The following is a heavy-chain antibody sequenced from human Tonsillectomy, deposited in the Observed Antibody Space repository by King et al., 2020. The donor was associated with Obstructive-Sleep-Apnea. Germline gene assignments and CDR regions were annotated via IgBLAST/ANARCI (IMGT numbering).Heavy chain of an antibody. D-gene: IGHD6-13*01. V-gene: IGHV3-30*02. CDR2: IRYDGSNK. J-gene: IGHJ4*02. CDR3: AKATAAAGTFADY. Sequence: ESGGGVVQPGGSLRLSCAASGFSFSSYGMHWVRQAPGKGLEGVAFIRYDGSNKYYAASVKGRFTISRDTSKKTLYLQMNSLRAEDTAVFYCAKATAAAGTFADYWGQGTLVTVSS. CDR1: GFSFSSYG.